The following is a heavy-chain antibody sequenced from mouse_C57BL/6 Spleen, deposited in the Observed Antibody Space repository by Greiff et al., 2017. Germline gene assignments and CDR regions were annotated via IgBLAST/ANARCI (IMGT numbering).Heavy chain of an antibody. CDR1: GYTFTDYN. CDR3: ARDYYGSFAY. J-gene: IGHJ3*01. CDR2: INPNNGGT. D-gene: IGHD1-1*01. V-gene: IGHV1-18*01. Sequence: EVQLQQSGPELVKPGASVTIPCKASGYTFTDYNMDWVKQSHGKSLEWIGDINPNNGGTIYNQKFKGKATLTVDKSSSTAYMELRSLTSEDTAVYYCARDYYGSFAYWGQGTLVTVSA.